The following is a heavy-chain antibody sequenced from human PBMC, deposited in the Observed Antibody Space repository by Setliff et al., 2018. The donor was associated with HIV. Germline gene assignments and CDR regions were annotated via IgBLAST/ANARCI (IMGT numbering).Heavy chain of an antibody. Sequence: PGGSLRLSCAASGFTFSSFGMHWVRQAPGKGLEWVSFIQYDGSNKYYAESVKGRFTISRDNVKNSLYLQMNSLRAEDTAVYYCAKDVCSGAYCYAYYYYGMDVWGQGTMVTVSS. J-gene: IGHJ6*02. V-gene: IGHV3-30*02. CDR1: GFTFSSFG. D-gene: IGHD2-15*01. CDR3: AKDVCSGAYCYAYYYYGMDV. CDR2: IQYDGSNK.